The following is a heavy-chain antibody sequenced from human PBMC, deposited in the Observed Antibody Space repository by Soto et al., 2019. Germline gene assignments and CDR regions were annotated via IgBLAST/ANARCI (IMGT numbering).Heavy chain of an antibody. V-gene: IGHV1-69*13. D-gene: IGHD3-16*01. CDR3: ARSSYVRRYFDL. CDR1: GGTFSSYA. CDR2: IIPIFGTA. Sequence: ASVKVSCKASGGTFSSYAISWVRQAPGQGLEWMGGIIPIFGTANYAQKFQGRVTITADESTSTAYMELSSLRSEDTAVYYCARSSYVRRYFDLWGRGTLVTVPS. J-gene: IGHJ2*01.